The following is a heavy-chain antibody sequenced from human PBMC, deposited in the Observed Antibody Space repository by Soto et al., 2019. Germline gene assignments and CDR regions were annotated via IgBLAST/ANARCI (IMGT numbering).Heavy chain of an antibody. Sequence: GGSLRLSCAASGFTFSSYAMSWVRQAPGKGLEWVSAISGSGGSTYYADSVKGRFTVSRDNSTNTLYLQMTSLRAEGTAVYYCAKDPASSSVGYYYYYMDVWGKGTTVTVSS. CDR3: AKDPASSSVGYYYYYMDV. D-gene: IGHD6-6*01. V-gene: IGHV3-23*01. J-gene: IGHJ6*03. CDR1: GFTFSSYA. CDR2: ISGSGGST.